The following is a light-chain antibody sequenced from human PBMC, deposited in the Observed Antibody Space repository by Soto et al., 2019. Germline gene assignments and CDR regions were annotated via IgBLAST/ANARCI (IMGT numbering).Light chain of an antibody. V-gene: IGKV3-20*01. J-gene: IGKJ1*01. CDR3: QQYGSSPPT. CDR1: QSVSNNY. Sequence: EMVLTQSQGTLSLSPGERATLSCRASQSVSNNYLAWYQRKPGQAPRLLIYGASYRATDIPGRFSGSGSGTDFTLTITRLEPEDFAVYYCQQYGSSPPTFGQGTKVEIK. CDR2: GAS.